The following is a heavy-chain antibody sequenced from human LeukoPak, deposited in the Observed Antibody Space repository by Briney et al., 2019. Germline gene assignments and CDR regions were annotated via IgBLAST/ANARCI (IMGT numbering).Heavy chain of an antibody. V-gene: IGHV4-34*01. CDR3: ATTREWLSSYYFDY. D-gene: IGHD3-3*01. J-gene: IGHJ4*02. Sequence: SETLSLTCTVSGGSISSYYWSWIRQPPGKGLEWIGEINHSGSTNYNPSLKSRVTISVDTSKNQFSLKLSSVTAADTAVYYCATTREWLSSYYFDYWGQGTLVTVSS. CDR1: GGSISSYY. CDR2: INHSGST.